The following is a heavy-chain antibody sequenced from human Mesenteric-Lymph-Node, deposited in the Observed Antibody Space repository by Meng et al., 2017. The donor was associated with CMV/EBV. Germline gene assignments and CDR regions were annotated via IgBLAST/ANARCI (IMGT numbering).Heavy chain of an antibody. J-gene: IGHJ6*02. CDR2: IYYSGST. CDR3: ASLIVVPAAMGLHGMDV. V-gene: IGHV4-39*07. CDR1: GGSISSSSYY. Sequence: GSLRLSCTVSGGSISSSSYYWGWTRQPPGKGREWIGSIYYSGSTYYNPSLKNRVTKSVDTSKNQFSLKLSSVTAADTAVYYWASLIVVPAAMGLHGMDVWGQGTTVTVSS. D-gene: IGHD2-2*01.